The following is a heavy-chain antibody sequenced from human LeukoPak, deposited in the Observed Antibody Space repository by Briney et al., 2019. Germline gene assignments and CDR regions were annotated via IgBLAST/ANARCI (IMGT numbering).Heavy chain of an antibody. CDR1: GFTFSSYS. Sequence: AGGSLRLSCAASGFTFSSYSMNWVRQAPGKGLEWVSSISSSSSYIYYADSVKGRFTISRDNAKNSLYLQMNSLRAEDTAVYYCTGGGTISSWFDPWGQGTPVTVSA. D-gene: IGHD3-3*01. CDR3: TGGGTISSWFDP. CDR2: ISSSSSYI. J-gene: IGHJ5*02. V-gene: IGHV3-21*01.